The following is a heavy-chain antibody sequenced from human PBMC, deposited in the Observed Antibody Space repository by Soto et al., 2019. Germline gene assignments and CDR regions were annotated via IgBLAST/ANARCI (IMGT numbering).Heavy chain of an antibody. V-gene: IGHV4-28*01. Sequence: PSETLSLTCAVSGYSTSSSHWWGWIRQPPGKGLEWIGYIYYNGNTFYNPSLKSRVTMSIDTSNSQFSLSLNSVTAADTAVYYCATKPNALYYFDYWGQGALVTVS. CDR1: GYSTSSSHW. CDR3: ATKPNALYYFDY. CDR2: IYYNGNT. J-gene: IGHJ4*02. D-gene: IGHD2-8*01.